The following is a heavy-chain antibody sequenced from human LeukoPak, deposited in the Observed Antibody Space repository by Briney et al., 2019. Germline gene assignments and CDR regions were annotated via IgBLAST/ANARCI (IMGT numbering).Heavy chain of an antibody. V-gene: IGHV7-4-1*02. CDR2: INTNTANP. CDR3: ASSGDGYGDLAH. D-gene: IGHD4-17*01. CDR1: GGTFSSYA. J-gene: IGHJ4*02. Sequence: ASMKVSCKASGGTFSSYATSWVRQAPGQGLEWMGGINTNTANPTYVQGFTGRFVFSLDTSVNTAYLQISSLKAEDTAVYYCASSGDGYGDLAHWGQGTLVTVSS.